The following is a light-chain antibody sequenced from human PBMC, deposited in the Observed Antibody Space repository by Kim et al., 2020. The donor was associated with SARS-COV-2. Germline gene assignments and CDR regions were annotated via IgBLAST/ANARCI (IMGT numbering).Light chain of an antibody. Sequence: ATINCKSSQSILITSNNKTCLAWYQQKPGQPPKLLIYWASTRDSGVPDRFSGSGSRTDFTLTITSLQAEDVAVYFCQQHCTTPLTFGGGTRVEIK. CDR2: WAS. CDR3: QQHCTTPLT. J-gene: IGKJ4*01. CDR1: QSILITSNNKTC. V-gene: IGKV4-1*01.